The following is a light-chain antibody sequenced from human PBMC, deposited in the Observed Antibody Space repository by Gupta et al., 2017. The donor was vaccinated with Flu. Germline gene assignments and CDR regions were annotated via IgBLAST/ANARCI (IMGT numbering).Light chain of an antibody. CDR2: EDN. CDR3: LAWDSNTLFV. V-gene: IGLV3-1*01. CDR1: KLGDKY. Sequence: ELTQPPSVSVSPGQTASITCSGNKLGDKYASWYQQKPGQPPVMVIYEDNKRPSGIPDRFFGSNSGNTATLTISGTQAVDEADYYCLAWDSNTLFVFGSGTKVTVL. J-gene: IGLJ1*01.